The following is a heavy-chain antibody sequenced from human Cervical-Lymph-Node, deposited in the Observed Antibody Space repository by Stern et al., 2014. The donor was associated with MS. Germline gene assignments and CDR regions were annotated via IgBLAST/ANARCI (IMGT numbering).Heavy chain of an antibody. Sequence: GQLVESGGGVVPPGRSLRLSCADSGSTFSKSAMHWVRQAPGKGLEWVAVISHGGINKQYGDSVKGRLAISRDNSRNTLSLEIYSLRAEDTAVYYCVRTESFYYYDGMDVWGHGTTVIVSS. CDR2: ISHGGINK. V-gene: IGHV3-30*09. CDR1: GSTFSKSA. J-gene: IGHJ6*02. CDR3: VRTESFYYYDGMDV.